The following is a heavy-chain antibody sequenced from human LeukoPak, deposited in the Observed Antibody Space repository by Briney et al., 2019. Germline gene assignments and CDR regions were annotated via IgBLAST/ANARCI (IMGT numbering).Heavy chain of an antibody. Sequence: GGSLRLSCAASGFTFSSYSMNWVRQAPGKGLEWVSSISSSSSYIYYADSVKGRLTISRDNAKNSLYLQMNSLRAEDTAVYYCARDPSSSGWYGYYFDYWGQGTLVSVSS. CDR1: GFTFSSYS. CDR2: ISSSSSYI. V-gene: IGHV3-21*01. CDR3: ARDPSSSGWYGYYFDY. J-gene: IGHJ4*02. D-gene: IGHD6-19*01.